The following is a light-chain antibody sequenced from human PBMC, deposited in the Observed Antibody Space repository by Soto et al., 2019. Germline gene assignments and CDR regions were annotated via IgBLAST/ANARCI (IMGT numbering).Light chain of an antibody. CDR2: DNN. J-gene: IGLJ1*01. CDR3: GTWDSSLSAYV. V-gene: IGLV1-51*01. CDR1: SSNIRNNY. Sequence: QSVLTQPPSVSAAPGQKVTISCSGSSSNIRNNYVSWYQQLSGTAPKLLIYDNNKGPSGIPDRFSGSKSGTSATLGITGLQTGDEADYYCGTWDSSLSAYVFGSGTKVTVL.